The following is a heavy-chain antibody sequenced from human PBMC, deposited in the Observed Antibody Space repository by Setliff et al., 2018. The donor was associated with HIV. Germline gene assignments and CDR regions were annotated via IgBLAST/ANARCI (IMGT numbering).Heavy chain of an antibody. D-gene: IGHD3-10*01. CDR1: GFTFDDYG. Sequence: GGSLRLSCAASGFTFDDYGMTWVRQAPGKGLEWLSGISWNGGSTGYADSVQGRFTISRDNTKNSLHLQLDSLSAEDAAVYFCARDPLPDFRGWCYWGQGTLVTVSS. J-gene: IGHJ4*02. CDR3: ARDPLPDFRGWCY. CDR2: ISWNGGST. V-gene: IGHV3-20*04.